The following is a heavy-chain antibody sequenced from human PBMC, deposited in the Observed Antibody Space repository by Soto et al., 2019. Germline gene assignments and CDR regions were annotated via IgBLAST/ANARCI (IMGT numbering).Heavy chain of an antibody. Sequence: SETLSLTCTVSGGSISSSSYYWGWIRQPPGKGLEWIGSIYYSGSTYYNPSLKSRVTISVDTSKNQFSLKLSSVTAADTAVYYCARGRYYYDSSGYYPAEYFQHWGQGTLVTVSS. D-gene: IGHD3-22*01. CDR1: GGSISSSSYY. CDR2: IYYSGST. CDR3: ARGRYYYDSSGYYPAEYFQH. V-gene: IGHV4-39*01. J-gene: IGHJ1*01.